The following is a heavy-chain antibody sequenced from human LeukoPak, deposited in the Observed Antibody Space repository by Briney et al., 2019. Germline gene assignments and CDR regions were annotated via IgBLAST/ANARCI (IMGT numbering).Heavy chain of an antibody. D-gene: IGHD2-21*01. CDR2: VYYSGST. CDR3: ARHIMAGAVHDAFDI. CDR1: GGSISSYY. J-gene: IGHJ3*02. Sequence: SETLSLTSTVSGGSISSYYWSWIRQAPGKGLEWIGWVYYSGSTNSNPSLKRRVTISVDTSKKQFSLKLSSVTAADTAVYYCARHIMAGAVHDAFDIWGQGTMVTVSS. V-gene: IGHV4-59*01.